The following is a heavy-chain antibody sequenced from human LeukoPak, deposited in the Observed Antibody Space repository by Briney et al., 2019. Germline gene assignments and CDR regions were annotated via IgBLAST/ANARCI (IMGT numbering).Heavy chain of an antibody. Sequence: ASVKVSCKASGYTFTSYGINWVRQATGQGLEWMGWMNPNSGNAGYAQKFQGRVTITRNTSISTAYMELSSLRSEDTAVYYCARGRGVAAAGPDYYYYYMDVWGKGTRSPSP. V-gene: IGHV1-8*01. CDR2: MNPNSGNA. CDR1: GYTFTSYG. J-gene: IGHJ6*03. CDR3: ARGRGVAAAGPDYYYYYMDV. D-gene: IGHD6-13*01.